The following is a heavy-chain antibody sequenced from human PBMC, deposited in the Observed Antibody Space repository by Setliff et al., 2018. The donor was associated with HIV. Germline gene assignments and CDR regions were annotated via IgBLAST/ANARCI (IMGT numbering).Heavy chain of an antibody. CDR1: GGSITNDNNY. Sequence: SETLSLTCSVSGGSITNDNNYWGWIRQSPGKGLEWIGSIYFNGKTYNNPSLKSRVSISVDTSKNQFSLKLSSVTAADTAVYYCARVRTMGSYGFYYDYMDVWGKGTTVTVSS. J-gene: IGHJ6*03. CDR3: ARVRTMGSYGFYYDYMDV. CDR2: IYFNGKT. D-gene: IGHD5-18*01. V-gene: IGHV4-39*07.